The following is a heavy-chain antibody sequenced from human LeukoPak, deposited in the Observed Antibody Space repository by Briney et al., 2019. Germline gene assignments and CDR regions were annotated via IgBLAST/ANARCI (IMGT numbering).Heavy chain of an antibody. CDR3: AREASGYSYGLDAFDI. CDR2: IKQDGSEK. V-gene: IGHV3-7*01. CDR1: GFTFSSYW. J-gene: IGHJ3*02. Sequence: PGGSLRLSCAASGFTFSSYWMSWVRQAPGKGLEWVANIKQDGSEKYYVDSVKGRFTISRDNAKNSLYLQMNSLRGEDTAVYYCAREASGYSYGLDAFDIWGQGTTVTVSS. D-gene: IGHD5-18*01.